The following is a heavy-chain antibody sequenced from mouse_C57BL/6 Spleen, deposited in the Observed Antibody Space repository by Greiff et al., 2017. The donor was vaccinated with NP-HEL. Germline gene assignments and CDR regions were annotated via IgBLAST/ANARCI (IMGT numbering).Heavy chain of an antibody. D-gene: IGHD2-4*01. CDR2: IYPGSGST. J-gene: IGHJ2*01. CDR3: ARRDDYLYYFDY. Sequence: VQLQQPGAELVKPGASVKMSCKASGYTFTSYWITWVKQRPGQGLEWIGDIYPGSGSTNYNEKFKSKATLTVDTSSSTAYMQLSSLTSEDSAVYYCARRDDYLYYFDYWGQGTTLTVSS. CDR1: GYTFTSYW. V-gene: IGHV1-55*01.